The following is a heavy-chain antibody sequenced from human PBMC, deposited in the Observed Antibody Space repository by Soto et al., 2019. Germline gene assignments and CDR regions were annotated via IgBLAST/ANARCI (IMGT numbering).Heavy chain of an antibody. J-gene: IGHJ3*02. V-gene: IGHV3-21*01. Sequence: PGGSLRLSCAASGFTFSSYSMNWVRQAPGKGLEWVSSISSSSSYIYYADSVKGRFTISRDNAKNSLYLQMNSLRAEDTAVYYCAREAHYYDSSGYSAFDIWGQGTMVT. D-gene: IGHD3-22*01. CDR1: GFTFSSYS. CDR3: AREAHYYDSSGYSAFDI. CDR2: ISSSSSYI.